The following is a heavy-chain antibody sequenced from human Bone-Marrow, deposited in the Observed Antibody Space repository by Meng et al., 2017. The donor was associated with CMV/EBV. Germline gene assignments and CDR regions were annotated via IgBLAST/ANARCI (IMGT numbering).Heavy chain of an antibody. CDR2: INPNSGGT. J-gene: IGHJ6*02. V-gene: IGHV1-2*02. CDR3: ARVGGYCSSTSCYKTGTGPMDV. Sequence: ASVKVSCKASGYTFTGYYMHWVRQAPGQGLEWMGWINPNSGGTNYAQKFQGRVTMTRDTSISTAYMELSRLRSDDTAVYYCARVGGYCSSTSCYKTGTGPMDVWGQGNTVPVSS. CDR1: GYTFTGYY. D-gene: IGHD2-2*02.